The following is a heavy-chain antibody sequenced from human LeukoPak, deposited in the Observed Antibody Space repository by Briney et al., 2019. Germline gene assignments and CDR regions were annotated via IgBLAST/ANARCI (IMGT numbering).Heavy chain of an antibody. CDR2: IKKDGSEK. J-gene: IGHJ4*02. V-gene: IGHV3-7*01. CDR1: GFTFSRYW. CDR3: VRGGVDY. D-gene: IGHD3-16*01. Sequence: GGSLRLSSAASGFTFSRYWMSWVRQAPGKGLEWVGNIKKDGSEKYYVDSVKGRFTISRDNAKNSLYLQMASLTAEDTAVYYCVRGGVDYWGQGTLVTVSS.